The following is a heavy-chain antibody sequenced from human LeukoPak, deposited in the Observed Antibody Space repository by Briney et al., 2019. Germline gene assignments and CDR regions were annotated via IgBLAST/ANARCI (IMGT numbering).Heavy chain of an antibody. CDR1: GFTFDDYA. V-gene: IGHV3-9*01. CDR2: ISWNSGSI. J-gene: IGHJ3*02. CDR3: DAFDI. Sequence: GGSLRLSCAASGFTFDDYAMHWVRQAPGKGLEWVSGISWNSGSIGYADSVKGRFTISRDNAKNSLYLQMNSLRAEDTAVYYCDAFDIWGQGTMVTVSS.